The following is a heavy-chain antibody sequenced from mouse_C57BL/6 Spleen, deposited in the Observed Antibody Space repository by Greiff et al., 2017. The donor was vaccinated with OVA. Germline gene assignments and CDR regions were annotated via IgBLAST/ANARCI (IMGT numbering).Heavy chain of an antibody. V-gene: IGHV5-4*01. Sequence: DVHLVESGGGLVKPGGSLKLSCAASGFTFSSYAMSWVRQTPEQRLEWVATISDGGSYTYYPDNVKGRFTITRDNAKNNPYLQMSHLKSEDTAMYYCVGVYYGNYNSMDYWGQGTSVTVSS. CDR3: VGVYYGNYNSMDY. J-gene: IGHJ4*01. CDR1: GFTFSSYA. CDR2: ISDGGSYT. D-gene: IGHD2-1*01.